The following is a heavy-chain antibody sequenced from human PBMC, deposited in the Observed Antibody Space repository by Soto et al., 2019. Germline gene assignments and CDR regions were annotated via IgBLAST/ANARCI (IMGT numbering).Heavy chain of an antibody. CDR3: ARAKVLFDY. V-gene: IGHV3-48*01. D-gene: IGHD2-8*01. CDR2: ISSSSSTI. J-gene: IGHJ4*02. Sequence: EVQLVESGGGLVQPGGSLRLSCPASGFTFSSYSMNWVRQAPGKGLEWVSYISSSSSTIYYADSVKGRFTISRDNAKNSLYLQMNSLRAEDTAVNYCARAKVLFDYWGQGTLVTVSS. CDR1: GFTFSSYS.